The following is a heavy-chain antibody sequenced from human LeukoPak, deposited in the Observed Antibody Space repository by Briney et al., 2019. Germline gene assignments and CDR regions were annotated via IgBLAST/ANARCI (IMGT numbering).Heavy chain of an antibody. J-gene: IGHJ3*02. CDR2: IKQDGSEK. CDR3: ARHRSGGSQDDAFDI. Sequence: GGSLRLSCAASEFTFSTYWMSWVRQAPGKGLEWVADIKQDGSEKYYVDSVKGRFTISRQNAKNSLFLQMNSLRAEDTAVYYCARHRSGGSQDDAFDIWGQGTMVTVSS. CDR1: EFTFSTYW. V-gene: IGHV3-7*01. D-gene: IGHD2-15*01.